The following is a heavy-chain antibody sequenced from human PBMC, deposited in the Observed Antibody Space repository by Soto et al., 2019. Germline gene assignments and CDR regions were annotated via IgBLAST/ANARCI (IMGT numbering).Heavy chain of an antibody. D-gene: IGHD3-16*02. CDR2: MNPNSGNT. Sequence: ASVKVSCKASGYTFTSYDINWVRQATGQGLEWMGWMNPNSGNTGYAQKFQGRVTMTRNTSISTAYMELSSLRSEDTAVYYCLTSMITFGGVIVKESFDYWGQGTLVTVSS. CDR3: LTSMITFGGVIVKESFDY. V-gene: IGHV1-8*01. CDR1: GYTFTSYD. J-gene: IGHJ4*02.